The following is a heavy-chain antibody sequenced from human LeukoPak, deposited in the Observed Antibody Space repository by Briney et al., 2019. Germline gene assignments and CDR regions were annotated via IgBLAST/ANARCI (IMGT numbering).Heavy chain of an antibody. CDR1: GFTFGTYG. Sequence: PGGSLRLSCEASGFTFGTYGMTWVRQAPGKGLEWVSYISSSGSTIYYADSVKGRFTISRDNAKNSLYLQMNSLRAEDTAVYYCARDHTYYYDSSQDYFDYWGQGTLVTVSS. D-gene: IGHD3-22*01. V-gene: IGHV3-48*04. CDR2: ISSSGSTI. CDR3: ARDHTYYYDSSQDYFDY. J-gene: IGHJ4*02.